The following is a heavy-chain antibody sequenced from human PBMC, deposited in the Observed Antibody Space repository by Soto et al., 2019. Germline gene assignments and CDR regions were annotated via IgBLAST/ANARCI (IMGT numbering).Heavy chain of an antibody. V-gene: IGHV3-23*01. CDR1: GYTFKNCA. CDR2: ISGSGEST. CDR3: ATNPFTSRPSLNWFGP. Sequence: EVQLQQSGGGLVQYGGSLRLSCVASGYTFKNCAMSWVRQAPGKGLEGVSGISGSGESTYYAGFVQGRFTISRDNSKNTLYLQMTGLGAEDTAIYYCATNPFTSRPSLNWFGPWGQGTLVTVAS. J-gene: IGHJ5*02. D-gene: IGHD2-2*01.